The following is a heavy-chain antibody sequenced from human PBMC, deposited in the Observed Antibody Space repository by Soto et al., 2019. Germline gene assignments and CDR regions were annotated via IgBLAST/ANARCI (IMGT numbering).Heavy chain of an antibody. CDR2: ISWNSGSI. J-gene: IGHJ4*02. V-gene: IGHV3-9*01. Sequence: EVQLVESGGGLVQPGRSLRLSCAASGFTFDDYAMLWVRQAPGKGLEWVSGISWNSGSIGYADSVKGRFTISRDNAKNSLYLQMNSLRAEDTALYYCAKGSGSGQFDYWGQGTLVTVSS. CDR1: GFTFDDYA. D-gene: IGHD6-19*01. CDR3: AKGSGSGQFDY.